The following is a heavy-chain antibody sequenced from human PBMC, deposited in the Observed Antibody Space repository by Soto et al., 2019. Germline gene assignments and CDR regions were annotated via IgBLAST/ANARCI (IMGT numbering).Heavy chain of an antibody. D-gene: IGHD3-16*02. V-gene: IGHV4-31*03. Sequence: SETLSLTFTVSGVTVSSGAYYWSFIRHRPGKGLEWIGNIYYTGSTYYSQSLKSRVDISLDTSSNQFSLRLSSVTAADTAVYYCARYRFSASKWSKFDYWGKGTLVTVSS. CDR2: IYYTGST. CDR3: ARYRFSASKWSKFDY. J-gene: IGHJ4*02. CDR1: GVTVSSGAYY.